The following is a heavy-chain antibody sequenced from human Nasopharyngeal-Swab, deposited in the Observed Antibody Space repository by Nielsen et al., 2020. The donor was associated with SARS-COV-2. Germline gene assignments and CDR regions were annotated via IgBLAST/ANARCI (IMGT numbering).Heavy chain of an antibody. V-gene: IGHV4-4*02. Sequence: SETLSLTCAVSGGSISSSNWWSWVRPPPGKGLEWIGEIYHSGSTNYNPSLKSRVTISVDKSKNQFSLKLSSVTAADTAVYYCARDPRLVTMVRGAYYYYYYGMDVWGQGTTVTVSS. CDR3: ARDPRLVTMVRGAYYYYYYGMDV. CDR2: IYHSGST. D-gene: IGHD3-10*01. CDR1: GGSISSSNW. J-gene: IGHJ6*02.